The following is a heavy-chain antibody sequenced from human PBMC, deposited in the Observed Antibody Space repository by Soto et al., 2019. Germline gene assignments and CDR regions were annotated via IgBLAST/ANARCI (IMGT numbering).Heavy chain of an antibody. CDR3: ASAYCGGDCSNYYYGMDV. CDR1: GYTFTSYA. CDR2: INVGNGNT. D-gene: IGHD2-21*02. J-gene: IGHJ6*02. Sequence: ASVKLSCKSSGYTFTSYAIHWVRQAPGQRLEWMGWINVGNGNTKYSQKFQGRVTITRDTSASTAYMELSSLRSEDTAVYYCASAYCGGDCSNYYYGMDVWGQGTTVTVSS. V-gene: IGHV1-3*01.